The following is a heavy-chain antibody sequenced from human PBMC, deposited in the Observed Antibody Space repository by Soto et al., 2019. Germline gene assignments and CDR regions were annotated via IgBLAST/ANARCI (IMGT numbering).Heavy chain of an antibody. CDR1: GFTFSSYG. CDR3: ARTARPYPLYGFDV. J-gene: IGHJ6*02. D-gene: IGHD6-6*01. Sequence: PVGALRLSCAASGFTFSSYGMHWVRQAPGKGLEWVAVIWYGGSNKYYADSVKGRFTVSRDNSKNTLYLQMNILRAEGTAVYYCARTARPYPLYGFDVWGQGTTVTVSS. V-gene: IGHV3-33*01. CDR2: IWYGGSNK.